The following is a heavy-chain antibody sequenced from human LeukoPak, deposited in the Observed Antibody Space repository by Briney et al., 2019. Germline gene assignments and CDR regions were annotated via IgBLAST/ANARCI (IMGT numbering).Heavy chain of an antibody. CDR1: GFTFSGHY. V-gene: IGHV3-72*01. D-gene: IGHD6-19*01. Sequence: PGGSLRLSCAASGFTFSGHYMDWVRQAPGRGLEWVARTRNKANSHTTEYAASVKGRFTISRDDSKNSLYLQMNSLKTEDTAVYYCVGGGSSGLIAYWGQGTLVTVSS. CDR3: VGGGSSGLIAY. CDR2: TRNKANSHTT. J-gene: IGHJ4*02.